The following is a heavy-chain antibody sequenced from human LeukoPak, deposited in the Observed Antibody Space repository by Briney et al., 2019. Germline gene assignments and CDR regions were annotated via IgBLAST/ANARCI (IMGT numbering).Heavy chain of an antibody. CDR1: GFTFSSYA. D-gene: IGHD4-17*01. J-gene: IGHJ6*02. CDR2: ISYDGSNK. V-gene: IGHV3-30-3*01. CDR3: ARDLPGDYGDYQMYHYYGMDV. Sequence: PGGSLRLSCAASGFTFSSYAMHWVRQAPGKGLEWVAVISYDGSNKYYADSVKGRFTISRDNSKNTLYLQMNSLRAEDTAVYYCARDLPGDYGDYQMYHYYGMDVWGQGTTVTVSS.